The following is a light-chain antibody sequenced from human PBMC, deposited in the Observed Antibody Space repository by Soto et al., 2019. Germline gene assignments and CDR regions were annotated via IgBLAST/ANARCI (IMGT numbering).Light chain of an antibody. CDR2: DVS. CDR1: SSDVGGYNY. V-gene: IGLV2-14*01. Sequence: QSALTQPASVSGSPGQSITISCTGTSSDVGGYNYVSWYQQHPGKAPKLMICDVSNRPSGVSNRFSGSKSGNTASLTISGLQAEDEADYYCSSYTSSSPLYVFGTGTKLTVL. J-gene: IGLJ1*01. CDR3: SSYTSSSPLYV.